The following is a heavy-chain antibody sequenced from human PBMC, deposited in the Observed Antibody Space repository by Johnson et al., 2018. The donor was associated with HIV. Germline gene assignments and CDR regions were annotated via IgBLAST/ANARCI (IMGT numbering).Heavy chain of an antibody. J-gene: IGHJ3*02. CDR2: IGTAGDT. V-gene: IGHV3-13*01. Sequence: VQLVESGGGLVQPGGSLRLACAASGFTFSSYDMHWVRQATGKGLEWVSAIGTAGDTYCPDAVKARFTISRDKSKNTLFLQMNSLRAEDTAVYYCAGGYGSGSGDAFDIWGQGTMVTVSS. CDR3: AGGYGSGSGDAFDI. D-gene: IGHD3-10*01. CDR1: GFTFSSYD.